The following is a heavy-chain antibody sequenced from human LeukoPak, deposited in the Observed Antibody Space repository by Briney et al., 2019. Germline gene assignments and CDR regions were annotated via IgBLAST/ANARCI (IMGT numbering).Heavy chain of an antibody. V-gene: IGHV3-23*01. Sequence: LAGGSLRLSCAGSGFTFRSYAMSWVRQSPVKGLEWVSAISDSGDGTYYADSVKARFTISRDNSKNTLYLQMNSLRAEDTAVYYCAKYPPRDYDILTGYYQYYFDYWGQGTLVTVSS. D-gene: IGHD3-9*01. CDR2: ISDSGDGT. J-gene: IGHJ4*02. CDR3: AKYPPRDYDILTGYYQYYFDY. CDR1: GFTFRSYA.